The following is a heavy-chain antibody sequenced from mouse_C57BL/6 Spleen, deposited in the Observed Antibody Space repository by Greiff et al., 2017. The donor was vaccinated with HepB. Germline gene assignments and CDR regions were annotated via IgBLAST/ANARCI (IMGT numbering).Heavy chain of an antibody. CDR1: GYTFTSYC. J-gene: IGHJ2*01. V-gene: IGHV1-72*01. CDR3: ARSGYYGSSYGD. CDR2: IDPNRGGT. Sequence: QVQLQQPGAELVKPGASVKLSCQASGYTFTSYCMHWVQPRPGRGLAWIGRIDPNRGGTKYNAKFKSKATLTVDKPSSTAYMQLSSLTSEDSAVYYCARSGYYGSSYGDWGQGTTLTVSS. D-gene: IGHD1-1*01.